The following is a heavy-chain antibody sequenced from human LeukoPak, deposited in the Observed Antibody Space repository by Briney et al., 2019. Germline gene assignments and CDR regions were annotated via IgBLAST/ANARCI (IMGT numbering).Heavy chain of an antibody. Sequence: GGSLRLSCGASGFTFSSYWMHWVRQAPGKGLVWVSRIKSDGSRTDYADSVKGRFIISRDKAKNTLYLQMSSLRVEDTAVYYCARDSYYYDDRGSHYYGIDVWGHGTTVTVSS. V-gene: IGHV3-74*01. CDR1: GFTFSSYW. CDR3: ARDSYYYDDRGSHYYGIDV. J-gene: IGHJ6*02. D-gene: IGHD3-22*01. CDR2: IKSDGSRT.